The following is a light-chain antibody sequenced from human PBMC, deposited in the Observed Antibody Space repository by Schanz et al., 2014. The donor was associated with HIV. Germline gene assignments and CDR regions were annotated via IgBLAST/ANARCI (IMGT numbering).Light chain of an antibody. CDR2: GVF. J-gene: IGLJ1*01. Sequence: QSALTQPPSASGSPGQSVTISCTGTRSDIGTHDFVSWYQLHPGKAPKVVVYGVFDRPSGVSNRFSGSKSGNTASLTIFDLQPEDEADYYCSSLSTSGAPVFGTGTKVTVL. CDR3: SSLSTSGAPV. CDR1: RSDIGTHDF. V-gene: IGLV2-14*03.